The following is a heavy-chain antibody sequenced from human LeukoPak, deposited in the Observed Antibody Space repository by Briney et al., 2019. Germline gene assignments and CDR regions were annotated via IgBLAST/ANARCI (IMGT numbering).Heavy chain of an antibody. D-gene: IGHD2-8*01. V-gene: IGHV1-69*13. CDR3: ARRGSDGRMLAGNYYYYGMDV. J-gene: IGHJ6*02. CDR2: IIPIFGTA. Sequence: SVKVSCKASGGTFSSYAISWVRQARGQGLEWMGGIIPIFGTANYAQKFQGRVTITADEYTSTAYMELSSLRSEDTAVYYCARRGSDGRMLAGNYYYYGMDVWGQGTTVTVSS. CDR1: GGTFSSYA.